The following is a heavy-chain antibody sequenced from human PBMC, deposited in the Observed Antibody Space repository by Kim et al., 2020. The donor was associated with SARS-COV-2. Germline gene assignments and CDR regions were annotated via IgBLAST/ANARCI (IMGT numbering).Heavy chain of an antibody. CDR3: ARGTIVEGGTHYYYGLD. V-gene: IGHV3-48*02. CDR1: GFTFSSHS. Sequence: GGSLRLSCAASGFTFSSHSMNWVRQAPGKGLEWVSHIASSGSTIYYADSVKGRFTISRDNARDSLYLQMNSLRDEDTAVYYCARGTIVEGGTHYYYGLD. CDR2: IASSGSTI. D-gene: IGHD6-19*01. J-gene: IGHJ6*01.